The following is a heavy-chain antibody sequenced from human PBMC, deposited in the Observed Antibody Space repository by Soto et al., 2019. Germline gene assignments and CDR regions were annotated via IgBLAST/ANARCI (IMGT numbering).Heavy chain of an antibody. CDR1: GFTFGDYA. J-gene: IGHJ3*02. CDR3: ATDWEALSGNGAFDM. Sequence: GGSLRLSCAASGFTFGDYAMHWVRRAPGKGLEWVSSITWNSRTIGYADSVKGRFTISRDNARNSLFLQMNSLRPEDSALYYCATDWEALSGNGAFDMWGQGTLVTFSS. D-gene: IGHD6-19*01. CDR2: ITWNSRTI. V-gene: IGHV3-9*01.